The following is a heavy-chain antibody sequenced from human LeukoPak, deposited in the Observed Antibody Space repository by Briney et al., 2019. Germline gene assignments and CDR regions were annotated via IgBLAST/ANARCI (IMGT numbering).Heavy chain of an antibody. CDR1: GVSINSHY. CDR2: GHYSGTT. V-gene: IGHV4-59*08. D-gene: IGHD3/OR15-3a*01. J-gene: IGHJ4*02. Sequence: SETLSLTCTVSGVSINSHYWSWIRQSPGKGLEWIAYGHYSGTTNYNPSLKSRVTISVDTSKNQFSLRLTSASAADTAMYYCARHGTGTGYPLDYWGLGTLVTVSS. CDR3: ARHGTGTGYPLDY.